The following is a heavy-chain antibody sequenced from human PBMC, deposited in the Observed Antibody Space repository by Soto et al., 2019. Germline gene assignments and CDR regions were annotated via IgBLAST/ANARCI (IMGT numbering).Heavy chain of an antibody. D-gene: IGHD5-12*01. Sequence: PGGSLRLSCETFGFTFSSYWMHWFRQAPGKGLVWVSRINGDGSSTNYADSVRGRFTISRDNSKNTLFLQLNSLRAEDTAVYYCAKSPRRGYETPWDDWGQGTQVTVAS. CDR1: GFTFSSYW. V-gene: IGHV3-74*01. CDR2: INGDGSST. CDR3: AKSPRRGYETPWDD. J-gene: IGHJ4*02.